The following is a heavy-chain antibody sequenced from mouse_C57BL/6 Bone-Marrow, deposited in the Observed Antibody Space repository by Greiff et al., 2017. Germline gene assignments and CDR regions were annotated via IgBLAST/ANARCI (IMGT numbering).Heavy chain of an antibody. V-gene: IGHV1-15*01. J-gene: IGHJ2*01. D-gene: IGHD3-2*02. CDR3: TREGQRRPYYFDY. CDR2: IDPETGGT. CDR1: GYTFTDYE. Sequence: VQLQQSGAELVRPGASVTLSCKASGYTFTDYEMHWVKQTPVHGLEWIGAIDPETGGTAYNQKFKGKAILTADKSSSTAYMELRRLTSEDSAVYYCTREGQRRPYYFDYWGQGTTLTVSS.